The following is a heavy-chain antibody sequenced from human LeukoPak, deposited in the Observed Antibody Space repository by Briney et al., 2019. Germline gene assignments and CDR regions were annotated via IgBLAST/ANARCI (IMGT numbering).Heavy chain of an antibody. D-gene: IGHD3-10*01. Sequence: PGGSLRLSCAASGFTFGSYGMNWVRQAPGKWLEWVSVISGSGDKSYYTDSVKGRFTVSRDNSKNTVYLQMNSLRAEDTAVYYCAKGPRTVRFGDRHKGMFDYWGQGTLVTVSS. V-gene: IGHV3-23*01. CDR3: AKGPRTVRFGDRHKGMFDY. J-gene: IGHJ4*02. CDR1: GFTFGSYG. CDR2: ISGSGDKS.